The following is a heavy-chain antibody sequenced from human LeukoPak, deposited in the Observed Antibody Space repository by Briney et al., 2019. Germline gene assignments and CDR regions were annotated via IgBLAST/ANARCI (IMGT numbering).Heavy chain of an antibody. CDR1: GGSFSSHY. Sequence: PSETLSLTCTVYGGSFSSHYWAWIRQPPGKGLEWIGEINPAGGTNYNPSLKSRVTMSIDTSKNHFSLKLSSMTAADTAVYYCVTRTDWGQGTLVAVSS. CDR2: INPAGGT. J-gene: IGHJ4*02. D-gene: IGHD1-14*01. V-gene: IGHV4-34*01. CDR3: VTRTD.